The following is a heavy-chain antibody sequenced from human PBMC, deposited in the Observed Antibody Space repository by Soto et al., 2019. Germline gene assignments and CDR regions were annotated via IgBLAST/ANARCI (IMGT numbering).Heavy chain of an antibody. V-gene: IGHV3-30*18. CDR1: GFTFSSYG. Sequence: GGSLRLSCAASGFTFSSYGMHWVRQAPGKGLEWVAVISYDGSNKYYADSVKGRFTISRDNSKNTLYLQMNSLRAEDTAVYYCAKEGRYSSSWPDYWGQGTLVTVSS. CDR3: AKEGRYSSSWPDY. D-gene: IGHD6-13*01. CDR2: ISYDGSNK. J-gene: IGHJ4*02.